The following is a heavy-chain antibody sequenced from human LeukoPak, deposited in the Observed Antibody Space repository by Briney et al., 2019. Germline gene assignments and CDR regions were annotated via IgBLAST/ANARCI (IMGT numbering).Heavy chain of an antibody. V-gene: IGHV4-39*01. D-gene: IGHD2-15*01. CDR1: GVTISSSTYY. CDR2: IYYSGGT. J-gene: IGHJ4*02. CDR3: ATQAAGGPLDH. Sequence: SESLSLSCTASGVTISSSTYYWGCLRQPPGQGLEWIGTIYYSGGTSYYPSLKSRVTISVDTSKNQFSLKLSSVTAADTAVYYCATQAAGGPLDHWGQGTLVTVSS.